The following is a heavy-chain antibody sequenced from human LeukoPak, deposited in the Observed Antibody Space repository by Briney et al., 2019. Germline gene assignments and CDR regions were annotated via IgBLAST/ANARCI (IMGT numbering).Heavy chain of an antibody. CDR1: GFTFSSYA. V-gene: IGHV3-23*01. CDR2: ISVSGGST. D-gene: IGHD2-2*01. Sequence: GGSLRLSCAASGFTFSSYAMHWVRQAPGKGLEWVSAISVSGGSTYYADSVKGRFTISRDNSKNTLYLQMNSLRAEDTAVYYCAKAYCSSTSCYYFDYWGQGTLVTVSS. CDR3: AKAYCSSTSCYYFDY. J-gene: IGHJ4*02.